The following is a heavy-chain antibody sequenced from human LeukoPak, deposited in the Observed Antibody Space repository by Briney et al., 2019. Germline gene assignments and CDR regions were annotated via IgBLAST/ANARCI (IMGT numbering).Heavy chain of an antibody. D-gene: IGHD3-10*01. CDR1: GFTFSTYA. CDR3: AKGESHPKYYFDY. Sequence: PGGSLRLSCAASGFTFSTYAMRWVRQAPGKVLEWVSSISGGDGSPYYADSVKGRFTISRDNSKNTLYLQMNSLRAEDTAVYYCAKGESHPKYYFDYWGQGTLVTVSS. J-gene: IGHJ4*02. CDR2: ISGGDGSP. V-gene: IGHV3-23*01.